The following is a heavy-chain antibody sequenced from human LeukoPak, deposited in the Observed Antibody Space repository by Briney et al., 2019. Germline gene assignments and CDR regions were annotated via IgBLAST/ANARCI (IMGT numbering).Heavy chain of an antibody. Sequence: PGRSLRLSCAASGFTVSSNYMSWVRQAPGKGLEWVSLIYGGANTYYTDSVKGRFTISRDNSKNTLYLQMNSLRAEDTAVYYCARQRDYTFDYWGQGTLVTVSS. CDR1: GFTVSSNY. D-gene: IGHD4-11*01. V-gene: IGHV3-66*04. CDR3: ARQRDYTFDY. CDR2: IYGGANT. J-gene: IGHJ4*02.